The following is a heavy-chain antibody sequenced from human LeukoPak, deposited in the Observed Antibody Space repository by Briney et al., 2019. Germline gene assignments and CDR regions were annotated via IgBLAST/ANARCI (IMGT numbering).Heavy chain of an antibody. CDR3: ARHRSGSGSYYEDGDWFDP. CDR2: IDPSDSYT. D-gene: IGHD3-10*01. J-gene: IGHJ5*02. CDR1: GYHFTSYW. V-gene: IGHV5-10-1*01. Sequence: GKSLQISCKGSGYHFTSYWTSWVRQMPGKGLEWMGRIDPSDSYTNYSPSFQGHVTISADKSISTAYLQWSSLKASDTAMYYCARHRSGSGSYYEDGDWFDPWGQGTLVTVSS.